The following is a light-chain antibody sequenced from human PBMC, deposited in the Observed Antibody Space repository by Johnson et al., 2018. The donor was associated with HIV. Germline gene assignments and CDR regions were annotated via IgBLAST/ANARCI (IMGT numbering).Light chain of an antibody. V-gene: IGLV1-51*02. Sequence: QSALTQPPSVSAAPGQKVTISCSGSSSNIGNNYVSWYQQLPGTAPKLLIYANNKRPSGIPDRFSGSKSGTSATLAITGLQTGDEADYYCGTWDSSLSAGGANYVFGTGTKVTVL. J-gene: IGLJ1*01. CDR1: SSNIGNNY. CDR3: GTWDSSLSAGGANYV. CDR2: ANN.